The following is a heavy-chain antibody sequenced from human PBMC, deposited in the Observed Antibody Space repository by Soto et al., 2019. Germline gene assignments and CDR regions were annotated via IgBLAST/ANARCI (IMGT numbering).Heavy chain of an antibody. CDR3: PRITTIPGGPFFYYGMDV. CDR1: GGSISSYY. V-gene: IGHV4-59*01. D-gene: IGHD5-12*01. CDR2: IYYSGST. J-gene: IGHJ6*02. Sequence: SSETLSLTCTVSGGSISSYYWSWIRQPPGKGLEWIGYIYYSGSTNYNPSLKSRVTISVDTSKNQFSLKLSSVTAADTAEYYFPRITTIPGGPFFYYGMDVWGQGTTVTVSS.